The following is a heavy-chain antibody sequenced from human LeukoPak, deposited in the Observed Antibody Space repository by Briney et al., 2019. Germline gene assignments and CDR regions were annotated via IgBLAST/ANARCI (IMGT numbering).Heavy chain of an antibody. D-gene: IGHD1-26*01. CDR1: GGSMSSDY. CDR2: MYGNGGT. CDR3: TRQTAKKWDLPGSFDS. J-gene: IGHJ4*02. V-gene: IGHV4-59*08. Sequence: SETLSLTCSVSGGSMSSDYWSWIRQTPGKRLEWIGRMYGNGGTNYSPSLQSRVTMSVDTSTRRLSLRLNSVTAADTAVYYCTRQTAKKWDLPGSFDSWGQGILVIVSS.